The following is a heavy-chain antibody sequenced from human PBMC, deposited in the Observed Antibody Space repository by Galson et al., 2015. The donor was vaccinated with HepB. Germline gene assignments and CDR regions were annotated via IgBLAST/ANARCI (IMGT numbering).Heavy chain of an antibody. CDR3: ARHSSGWYYFDY. J-gene: IGHJ4*02. CDR1: GFTVSSNY. CDR2: IYSGDST. V-gene: IGHV3-53*01. D-gene: IGHD6-19*01. Sequence: SLRLSCAASGFTVSSNYMSWVRQAPGKGLEWVSVIYSGDSTYYADSVKGRFTISRDNSKNTLYLQMNSLRAEDTAVYYCARHSSGWYYFDYWGQGTLVTVSS.